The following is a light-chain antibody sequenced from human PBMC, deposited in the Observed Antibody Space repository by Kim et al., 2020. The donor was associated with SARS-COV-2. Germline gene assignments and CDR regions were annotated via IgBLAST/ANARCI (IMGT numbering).Light chain of an antibody. CDR2: DAS. CDR1: QSISSF. V-gene: IGKV3-11*01. J-gene: IGKJ2*01. CDR3: QAGNKRPFT. Sequence: EIVLTQSPATLSLSPGERATLSCRASQSISSFLAWYQQKPGQAPRLLIYDASNRATGIPARFSGSGSGTDFTLTISSLEPEDFAVYYCQAGNKRPFTFGQGTKLEI.